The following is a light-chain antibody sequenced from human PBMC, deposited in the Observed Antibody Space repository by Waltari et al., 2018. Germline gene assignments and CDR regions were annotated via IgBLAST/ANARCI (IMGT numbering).Light chain of an antibody. V-gene: IGKV3-11*01. CDR1: QSVCIN. CDR2: DTS. Sequence: EIVLTQSPATLSLSPGQRATLSCRASQSVCINLGWYQQKLGQPPRLLIYDTSNRATGIPDRFSASGFGTDFTLTISSLEPEDFAVYFCQQTSSWPLTFGGGTKVEIK. J-gene: IGKJ4*01. CDR3: QQTSSWPLT.